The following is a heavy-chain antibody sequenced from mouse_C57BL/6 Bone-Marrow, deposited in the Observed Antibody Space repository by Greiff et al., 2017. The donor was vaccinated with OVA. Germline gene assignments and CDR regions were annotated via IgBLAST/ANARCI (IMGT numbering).Heavy chain of an antibody. CDR2: IRHKANGYTS. J-gene: IGHJ3*01. D-gene: IGHD1-1*02. Sequence: EVHLVESGGGLVQPGGSLSLSCAASGFTFTDYYMSWVRQPPGKALEWLGFIRHKANGYTSDYSASVKGRFTVSRANSQSILYLLMNALRAEDSATYYCARYDYYSFAYWGQGTLVTVSA. CDR3: ARYDYYSFAY. CDR1: GFTFTDYY. V-gene: IGHV7-3*01.